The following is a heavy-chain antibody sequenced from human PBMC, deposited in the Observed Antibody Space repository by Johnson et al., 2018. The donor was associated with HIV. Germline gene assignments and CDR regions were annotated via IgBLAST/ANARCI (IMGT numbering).Heavy chain of an antibody. CDR1: GFTFSNNY. CDR2: IYNGGST. Sequence: VQLVESGGGLVQPGGSLRLSCAASGFTFSNNYMSWVRQAPGKGLEWVSVIYNGGSTDYADSLKGRFTISRDNSKNTLYLQMNSLRAEDTAVYYCAKEARAEAAFDIWGQGTMVTVSS. CDR3: AKEARAEAAFDI. V-gene: IGHV3-66*01. J-gene: IGHJ3*02.